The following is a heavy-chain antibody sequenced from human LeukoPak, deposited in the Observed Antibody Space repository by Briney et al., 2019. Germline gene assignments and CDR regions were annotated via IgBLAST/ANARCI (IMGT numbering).Heavy chain of an antibody. J-gene: IGHJ4*02. Sequence: SETLSLTCTVSGGSISSYYWSWIRQPPGKGLEWIGYIYYNGNTNYNPSLKSRVTISVDTSKNQFSLKLSSVTAADTAVYYCARVLWFGELFCFDYWGQGTLVTVSS. CDR2: IYYNGNT. CDR1: GGSISSYY. V-gene: IGHV4-59*01. D-gene: IGHD3-10*01. CDR3: ARVLWFGELFCFDY.